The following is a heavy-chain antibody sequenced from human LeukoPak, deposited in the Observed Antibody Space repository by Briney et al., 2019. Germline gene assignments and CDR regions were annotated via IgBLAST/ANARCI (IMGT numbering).Heavy chain of an antibody. CDR1: GYTFTSYD. CDR2: MNPNSGNT. V-gene: IGHV1-8*01. J-gene: IGHJ4*02. D-gene: IGHD5-12*01. CDR3: ARAVDIVATIPDY. Sequence: ASVKVSCKASGYTFTSYDINWVRQATGQGLEWMGWMNPNSGNTGYAQKFQGRVTMTRNTSISTAYMELSSLRSEDTAVYYCARAVDIVATIPDYWGQGTLVTVSS.